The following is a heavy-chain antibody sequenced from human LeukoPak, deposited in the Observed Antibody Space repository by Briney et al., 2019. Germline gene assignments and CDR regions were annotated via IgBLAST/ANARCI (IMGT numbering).Heavy chain of an antibody. J-gene: IGHJ3*02. Sequence: VASVKVSCKASGYTFTGYYMHCGRQAPGQGLGWMGCLNPKSGGTNYAQKFQGRVTMTRDTSISTAYMQLSMLRSDDTAVYYCARVGYGDYGDDAFDIWGQGTMVTVSS. V-gene: IGHV1-2*02. CDR3: ARVGYGDYGDDAFDI. CDR2: LNPKSGGT. D-gene: IGHD4-17*01. CDR1: GYTFTGYY.